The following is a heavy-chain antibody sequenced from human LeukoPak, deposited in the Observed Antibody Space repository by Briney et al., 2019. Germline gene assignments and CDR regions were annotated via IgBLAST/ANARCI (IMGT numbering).Heavy chain of an antibody. CDR1: GGSFSGYY. D-gene: IGHD6-19*01. J-gene: IGHJ3*02. CDR3: ARHKGIAVAGSGHDAFDI. V-gene: IGHV4-34*01. CDR2: INHSGST. Sequence: SETLSLTCAVYGGSFSGYYWSWIRQPPGKGLEWIGEINHSGSTNYNPSLKSRVTISVDTSKNQFSLKLSSVTAADTAVYYCARHKGIAVAGSGHDAFDIWGQGTMVTVSS.